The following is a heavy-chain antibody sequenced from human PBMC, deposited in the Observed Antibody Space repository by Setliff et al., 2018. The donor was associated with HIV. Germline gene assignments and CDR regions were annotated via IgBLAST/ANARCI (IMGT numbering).Heavy chain of an antibody. Sequence: PGGSLRLSCAASGFAFDDHAMHWVRQVPGKGLELVARIEGDGSSTHYADSVKGRFTISRDNAKNTVYLQMNSLRAEDTAVYYCAKAGGRGYSYGRFDYWGQGTLVTVSS. CDR2: IEGDGSST. CDR1: GFAFDDHA. CDR3: AKAGGRGYSYGRFDY. V-gene: IGHV3-74*01. J-gene: IGHJ4*02. D-gene: IGHD5-18*01.